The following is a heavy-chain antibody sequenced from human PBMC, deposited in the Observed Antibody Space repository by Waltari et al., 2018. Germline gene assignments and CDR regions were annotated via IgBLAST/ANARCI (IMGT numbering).Heavy chain of an antibody. D-gene: IGHD4-17*01. Sequence: QVQLQESGPGLVKPSGTLSLTCAVSGGSISSSNWWSWGRQPPGKGLEWIGEIYHSGSTNDTPSLKGRVTISVDKSKNQFSLKLSSVTAADTAVYYCARFLADDYGDPTDYWGQGTLVTVSS. V-gene: IGHV4-4*02. CDR1: GGSISSSNW. CDR3: ARFLADDYGDPTDY. J-gene: IGHJ4*02. CDR2: IYHSGST.